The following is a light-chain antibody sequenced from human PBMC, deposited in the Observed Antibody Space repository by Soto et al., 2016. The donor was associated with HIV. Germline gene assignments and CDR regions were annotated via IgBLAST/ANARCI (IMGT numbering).Light chain of an antibody. Sequence: DIQLTQSPSSLSGSIEDRVSITCRASQDISNYLSWYQQKPGKAPKLLIYDASNLETGVPSRFSGSGSGTDFTFTISSLQPEDIVTYYCQQYDNLPLTFGGGTKVEIK. CDR2: DAS. J-gene: IGKJ4*01. V-gene: IGKV1-33*01. CDR1: QDISNY. CDR3: QQYDNLPLT.